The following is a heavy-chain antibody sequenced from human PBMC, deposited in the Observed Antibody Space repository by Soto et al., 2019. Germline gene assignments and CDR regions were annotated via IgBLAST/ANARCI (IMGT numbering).Heavy chain of an antibody. CDR3: ATWHEREHAYDV. CDR1: GFTISGKKY. D-gene: IGHD1-1*01. CDR2: LYDIDGS. V-gene: IGHV3-53*01. Sequence: DVQLVESGGGLIQPGESLRLSCAAFGFTISGKKYVAWVRQAPGKGQEWVSALYDIDGSFYADSVKGRFTTSSDSSKTTVYLQMNDLRPDDTAVYYCATWHEREHAYDVWGLGTTVTVSS. J-gene: IGHJ3*01.